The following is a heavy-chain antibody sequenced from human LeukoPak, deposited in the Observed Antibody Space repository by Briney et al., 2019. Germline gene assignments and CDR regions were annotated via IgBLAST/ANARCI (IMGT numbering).Heavy chain of an antibody. J-gene: IGHJ5*02. CDR1: GFTLSTNA. D-gene: IGHD3-9*01. V-gene: IGHV3-48*01. CDR2: ISSSSTII. CDR3: AKVPRQHDNWFDP. Sequence: GGSLRLSCLTSGFTLSTNATSWVRQAPGKRLEWISYISSSSTIIHYADSVKGRFTISRDDAKNSLYLQMNSLRAEDTAIYYCAKVPRQHDNWFDPWGQGTLVTVSS.